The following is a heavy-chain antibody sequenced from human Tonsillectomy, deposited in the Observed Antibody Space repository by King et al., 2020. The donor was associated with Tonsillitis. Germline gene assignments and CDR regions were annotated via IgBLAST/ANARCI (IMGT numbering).Heavy chain of an antibody. J-gene: IGHJ6*02. CDR1: GFTFSTYG. V-gene: IGHV3-30*03. CDR3: AGGYCSSTSCLSTDYGMDV. CDR2: ISYDGNNK. Sequence: EQLVQSGGGVVQPGRSLRLSCAASGFTFSTYGMHWVRQAPGKGLEWVAVISYDGNNKYYADSVKGRFTISRDSSKNTLYLQMTSLRAEDTAVYYCAGGYCSSTSCLSTDYGMDVWGQGTTVTVSS. D-gene: IGHD2-2*01.